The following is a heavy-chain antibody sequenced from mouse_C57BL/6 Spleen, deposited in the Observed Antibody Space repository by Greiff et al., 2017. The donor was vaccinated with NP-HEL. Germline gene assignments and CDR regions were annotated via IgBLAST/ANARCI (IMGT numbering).Heavy chain of an antibody. CDR2: INPNNGGT. CDR3: AFYYGNYEDY. V-gene: IGHV1-26*01. Sequence: EVQLQQSGPELVKPGASVKISCKASGYTFTDYYMNWVKQSHGKSLEWIGDINPNNGGTSYNQKFKGKATLTVDKSSSTAYMELRSLTSEDSAVYYCAFYYGNYEDYWGQGTTLTVSS. CDR1: GYTFTDYY. J-gene: IGHJ2*01. D-gene: IGHD2-1*01.